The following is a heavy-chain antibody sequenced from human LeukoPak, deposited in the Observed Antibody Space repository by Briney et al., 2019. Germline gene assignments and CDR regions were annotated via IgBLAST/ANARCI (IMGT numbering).Heavy chain of an antibody. D-gene: IGHD2-15*01. J-gene: IGHJ4*02. CDR2: INSDGTTT. CDR1: GFTFSSYW. CDR3: ARVRYCNGAGCYSNFDS. V-gene: IGHV3-74*01. Sequence: GGSLRLSCAASGFTFSSYWMHWVRQVPGKGLVWVSRINSDGTTTNYADSVKGRFTISRDSAKNTLSLQMNSLRAEDTAVYYCARVRYCNGAGCYSNFDSWGQGTLVTVSS.